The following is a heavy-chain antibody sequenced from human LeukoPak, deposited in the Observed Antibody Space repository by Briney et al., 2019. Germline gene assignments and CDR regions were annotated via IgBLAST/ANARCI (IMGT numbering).Heavy chain of an antibody. J-gene: IGHJ3*02. CDR1: SGSITSDY. CDR2: ISGSGGT. CDR3: ASPTYCGGDCYSALDAFDI. V-gene: IGHV4-4*07. Sequence: WETLSLTCTVSSGSITSDYWSWIRQPAGKGLEWIGRISGSGGTKYNLALKRRGTMSVDTSKNQFSLQLSSVTAADTAVYYCASPTYCGGDCYSALDAFDIWGQGTMVTVSS. D-gene: IGHD2-21*02.